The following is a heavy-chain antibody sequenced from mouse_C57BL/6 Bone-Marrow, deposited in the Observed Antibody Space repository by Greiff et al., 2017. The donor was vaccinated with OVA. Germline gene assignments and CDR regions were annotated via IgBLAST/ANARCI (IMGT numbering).Heavy chain of an antibody. J-gene: IGHJ2*01. V-gene: IGHV5-9-1*02. CDR1: GFTFSSYA. CDR2: ISSGGDYI. CDR3: TREGFHFDY. Sequence: EVKLMESGEGLVKPGGSLKLSCAASGFTFSSYAMSWVRQTPEKRLEWVAYISSGGDYIYYADTVKGRYTISRDNARNTLYLQMSSLKSEDTAIYYCTREGFHFDYWGQGTTLTVSS. D-gene: IGHD3-3*01.